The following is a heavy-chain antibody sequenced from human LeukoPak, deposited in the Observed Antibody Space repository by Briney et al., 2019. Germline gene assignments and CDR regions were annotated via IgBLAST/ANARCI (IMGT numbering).Heavy chain of an antibody. CDR3: ARLVVVPAAMTGYYYYYGMDV. CDR2: ISAYNGNT. CDR1: GYTFTSYG. J-gene: IGHJ6*02. D-gene: IGHD2-2*01. Sequence: GASVKVSCKASGYTFTSYGISWVRQAPGQGLEWMGWISAYNGNTNYAQKLQGRVTMTTDTSTSTAYMELRSLRSDDTAVYYCARLVVVPAAMTGYYYYYGMDVWGQGTTVTVSS. V-gene: IGHV1-18*01.